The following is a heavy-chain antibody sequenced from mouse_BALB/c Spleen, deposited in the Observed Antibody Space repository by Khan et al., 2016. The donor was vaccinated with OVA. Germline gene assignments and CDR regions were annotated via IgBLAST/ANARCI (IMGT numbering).Heavy chain of an antibody. CDR3: APTAEGPRSFDV. V-gene: IGHV14-3*02. Sequence: VQLHQSGAQLVKPGASVKLSCTASGFTITDTYMHWVKESPEQGLEWIGRIAPVNGNTKYDPKFQGKATITADTSSNTSYLQLSSLTSEDTAVYYCAPTAEGPRSFDVWGEGTTVTVSS. CDR2: IAPVNGNT. CDR1: GFTITDTY. D-gene: IGHD2-10*01. J-gene: IGHJ1*01.